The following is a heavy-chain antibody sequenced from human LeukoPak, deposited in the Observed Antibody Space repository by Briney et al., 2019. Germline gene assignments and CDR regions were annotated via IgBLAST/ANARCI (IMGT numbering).Heavy chain of an antibody. J-gene: IGHJ4*02. CDR2: INHSGST. V-gene: IGHV4-39*07. CDR1: GGSISSSSYY. CDR3: ARPYYGSGP. Sequence: PSETLSLTCTVSGGSISSSSYYWGWIRQPPGKGLEWIGEINHSGSTNYNPSLKSRVTISVDTSKNQFSLKLSSVTAADTAVYYCARPYYGSGPWGQGTLVTVSS. D-gene: IGHD3-10*01.